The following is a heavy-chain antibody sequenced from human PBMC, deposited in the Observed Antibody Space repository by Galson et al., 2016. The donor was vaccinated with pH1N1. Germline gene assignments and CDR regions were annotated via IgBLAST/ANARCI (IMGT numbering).Heavy chain of an antibody. CDR1: GGTFGSYG. CDR3: AREDYYDTDLSDWYFDL. V-gene: IGHV1-69*13. J-gene: IGHJ2*01. D-gene: IGHD3-22*01. CDR2: IIPIFGTA. Sequence: SVKVSCKASGGTFGSYGINWVRQAPGQGLEWMGGIIPIFGTAKYAQNFQGRVTVTADQSTNTAYMELSSRRSEDTAVYYCAREDYYDTDLSDWYFDLWGRGTLLTVSS.